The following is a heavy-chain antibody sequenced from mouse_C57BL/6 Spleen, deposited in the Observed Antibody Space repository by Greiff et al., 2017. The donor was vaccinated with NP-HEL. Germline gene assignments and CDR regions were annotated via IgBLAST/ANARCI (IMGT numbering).Heavy chain of an antibody. CDR3: ARRTTVVEGAMDY. Sequence: VQLQQSGAELVKPGASVTISCKASGYAFSSYWMNWVKQRPGKGLEWIGQIYPGDGDTNYNGKFKGKATLTADKSSSTAYMQLSSLTSEDSAVYFCARRTTVVEGAMDYWGQGTSVTVSS. CDR1: GYAFSSYW. D-gene: IGHD1-1*01. V-gene: IGHV1-80*01. CDR2: IYPGDGDT. J-gene: IGHJ4*01.